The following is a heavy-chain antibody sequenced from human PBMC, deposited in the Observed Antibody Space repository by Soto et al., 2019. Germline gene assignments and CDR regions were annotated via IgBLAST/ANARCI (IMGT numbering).Heavy chain of an antibody. CDR3: ARDLFGSGSYYPPVYYYYMDV. V-gene: IGHV3-48*01. D-gene: IGHD3-10*01. J-gene: IGHJ6*03. CDR1: GFTFSSYS. CDR2: ISSSSSTI. Sequence: GGSLRLSCAASGFTFSSYSMNWVRQAPGKGLEWVSYISSSSSTIYYADSVKGRFTISRDNAKNSLYLQMNSLRAEDTAVYYCARDLFGSGSYYPPVYYYYMDVWGKGTTVTVSS.